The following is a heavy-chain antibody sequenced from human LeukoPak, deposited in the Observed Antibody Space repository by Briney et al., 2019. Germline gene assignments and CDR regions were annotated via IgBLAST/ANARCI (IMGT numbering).Heavy chain of an antibody. CDR1: GFTFSYAW. CDR2: IKCKTDGGTT. CDR3: ATSLRGRGPNPLSQRIDY. V-gene: IGHV3-15*01. J-gene: IGHJ4*02. D-gene: IGHD2/OR15-2a*01. Sequence: GGSLRLSCAASGFTFSYAWMSWVRQAPGIGLEWVGRIKCKTDGGTTDYAAPVKGRFTISRDDSKNTLYLQMNSLKSEDTAVYYWATSLRGRGPNPLSQRIDYWGQGTLVTVSS.